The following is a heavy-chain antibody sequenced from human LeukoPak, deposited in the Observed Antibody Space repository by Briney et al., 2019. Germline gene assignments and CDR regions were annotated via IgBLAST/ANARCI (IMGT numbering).Heavy chain of an antibody. D-gene: IGHD6-13*01. CDR3: ARNRSSSYTRDWFDP. CDR2: IYNSESI. CDR1: GGSINGYY. J-gene: IGHJ5*02. Sequence: SETLSLTCTVSGGSINGYYWSWIRQPAGKGLEWIGRIYNSESINYNPSLKSRVTMSIDTSKNQFSLKLNSVTAADTAVYYCARNRSSSYTRDWFDPWGQGALVTVSS. V-gene: IGHV4-4*07.